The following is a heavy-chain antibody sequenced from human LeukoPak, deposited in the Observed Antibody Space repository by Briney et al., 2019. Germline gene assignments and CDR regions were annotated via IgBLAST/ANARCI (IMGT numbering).Heavy chain of an antibody. Sequence: GGSLRLSCAASGFTFSSYWMHWVRQPPGKGLEWVSGISWNSGSIDYADSVKGRFTISRDNAKNSLYLQMNSLRVEDTAFYYCAKDNRRHYTSGPNPDSLHWGQGALVTVSS. CDR2: ISWNSGSI. CDR3: AKDNRRHYTSGPNPDSLH. J-gene: IGHJ4*02. CDR1: GFTFSSYW. D-gene: IGHD6-19*01. V-gene: IGHV3-9*01.